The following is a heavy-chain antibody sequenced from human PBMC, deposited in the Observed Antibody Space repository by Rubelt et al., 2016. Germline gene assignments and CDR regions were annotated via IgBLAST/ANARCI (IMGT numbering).Heavy chain of an antibody. CDR1: GFTFSSYG. CDR2: ISGSGDTT. CDR3: AKDVMVRGIIIGFFDS. D-gene: IGHD3-10*01. Sequence: GGCLRLSCAASGFTFSSYGMNWVRQAPGKGLEWVSGISGSGDTTYYTDSVKGRFTISRDNSQNTLSLQMNNLRAEDTAVYYCAKDVMVRGIIIGFFDSRGQGTLVTVSS. J-gene: IGHJ4*02. V-gene: IGHV3-23*01.